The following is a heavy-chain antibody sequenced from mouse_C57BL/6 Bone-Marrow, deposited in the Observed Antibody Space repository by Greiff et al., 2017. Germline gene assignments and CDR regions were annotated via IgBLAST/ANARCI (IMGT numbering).Heavy chain of an antibody. CDR3: ARYPHGSSPPYYAMDY. Sequence: QVQLQQSGAELARPGASEKLSCKASGYTFTSYGISWVKQRTGQGLEWIGEIYPRSGNTYYNEKFKGKATLTADKSSSTAYMELRSLTSEDSAVYFCARYPHGSSPPYYAMDYWGQGTSVTVSS. V-gene: IGHV1-81*01. J-gene: IGHJ4*01. CDR2: IYPRSGNT. D-gene: IGHD1-1*01. CDR1: GYTFTSYG.